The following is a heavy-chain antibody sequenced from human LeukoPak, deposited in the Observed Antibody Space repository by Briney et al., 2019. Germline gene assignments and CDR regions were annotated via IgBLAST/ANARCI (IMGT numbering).Heavy chain of an antibody. J-gene: IGHJ1*01. Sequence: KTSETLSLTCTVSGGSISSNYWNWIRQPPGKGLEWIGFIYFTGSTIYNPSLKSRVTISVDTSKNQFSLRLTSVTAADTVVYYCARDYSDSSGYSPFQHWGQGTLVTVSS. CDR3: ARDYSDSSGYSPFQH. CDR1: GGSISSNY. D-gene: IGHD3-22*01. CDR2: IYFTGST. V-gene: IGHV4-59*01.